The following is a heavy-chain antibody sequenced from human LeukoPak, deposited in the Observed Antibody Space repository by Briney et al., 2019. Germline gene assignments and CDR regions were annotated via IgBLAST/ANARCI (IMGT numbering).Heavy chain of an antibody. CDR2: INHSGST. Sequence: SETLSLTCAVYGGSFSGYYWSWIRQPPGKGLEWIGEINHSGSTNCNPSLKSRVTISVDTSKNQFSLKLSSVTAADTGVYYCARGGGDYYMDVWGKGTTVTVSS. D-gene: IGHD3-16*01. CDR3: ARGGGDYYMDV. CDR1: GGSFSGYY. V-gene: IGHV4-34*01. J-gene: IGHJ6*03.